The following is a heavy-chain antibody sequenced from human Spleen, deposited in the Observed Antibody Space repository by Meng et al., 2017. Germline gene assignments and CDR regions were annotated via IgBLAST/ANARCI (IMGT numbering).Heavy chain of an antibody. CDR3: ARDEDISAAGKLFGDY. CDR2: INPKSGDT. Sequence: VLRVHSGAAVTPPLASPSFSCTASASPLPVYWLHWVRRAPGPGLEWMGRINPKSGDTHYAQRLQGRVTMTGETSISTDYMELSGLRSDDTAMYYCARDEDISAAGKLFGDYWGQGTLVTVSS. D-gene: IGHD6-13*01. J-gene: IGHJ4*02. V-gene: IGHV1-2*06. CDR1: ASPLPVYW.